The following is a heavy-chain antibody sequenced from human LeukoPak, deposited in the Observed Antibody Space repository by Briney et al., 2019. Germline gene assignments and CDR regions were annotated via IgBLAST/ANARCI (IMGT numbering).Heavy chain of an antibody. D-gene: IGHD3-16*01. J-gene: IGHJ4*02. CDR3: MKDGPSWGLL. Sequence: PSETLSLTCTVSGISINPYYWTWIRQPAGKGLEWIGRIISTTGSANYNPSLKRRVTMSVDTSKNQFSLELTSVTAADTAVYYCMKDGPSWGLLWGLGTLVTVSS. V-gene: IGHV4-4*07. CDR1: GISINPYY. CDR2: IISTTGSA.